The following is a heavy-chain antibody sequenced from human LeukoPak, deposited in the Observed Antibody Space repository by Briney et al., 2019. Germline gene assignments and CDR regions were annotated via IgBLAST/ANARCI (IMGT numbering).Heavy chain of an antibody. J-gene: IGHJ5*02. V-gene: IGHV4-30-4*02. CDR3: ARADPSYYTSRRTFDP. CDR1: GGSISDGHYY. CDR2: FSNSDVT. D-gene: IGHD3-10*01. Sequence: PSETLSLTCVISGGSISDGHYYWSWIRQPPGKGLEWIGYFSNSDVTDYNPSVRSRATISVDTSKNQFSLILTSVTVADTAVYFCARADPSYYTSRRTFDPWGQGILVTVSS.